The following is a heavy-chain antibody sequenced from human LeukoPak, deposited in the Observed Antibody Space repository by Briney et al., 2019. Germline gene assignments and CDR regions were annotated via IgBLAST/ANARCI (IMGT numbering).Heavy chain of an antibody. CDR3: ARSLTQKTPYYSYYYMDV. CDR2: IYTSGST. CDR1: GGSISSGSYY. Sequence: SQTLSLTCTVSGGSISSGSYYWSWIRQPAGKGLEWIGRIYTSGSTNYNPSLKSRVTISVDTSKNQFSLKLSSVTAADTAVYYCARSLTQKTPYYSYYYMDVGGKGTTVTVPS. D-gene: IGHD3-16*01. V-gene: IGHV4-61*02. J-gene: IGHJ6*03.